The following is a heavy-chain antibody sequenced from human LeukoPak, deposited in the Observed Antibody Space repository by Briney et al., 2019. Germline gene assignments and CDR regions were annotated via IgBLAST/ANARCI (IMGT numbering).Heavy chain of an antibody. CDR2: ISSSSSYI. J-gene: IGHJ4*02. CDR3: AKRNAPHDFWSGPVGGFDY. Sequence: GGSLRLSCAASGFTFSSYSMNWVRQAPGKGLEWVSSISSSSSYIYYADSVKGRFTISRDNSKNTLYLQMNSLRAEDTAVYYCAKRNAPHDFWSGPVGGFDYWGQGTLVTVSS. V-gene: IGHV3-21*04. CDR1: GFTFSSYS. D-gene: IGHD3-3*01.